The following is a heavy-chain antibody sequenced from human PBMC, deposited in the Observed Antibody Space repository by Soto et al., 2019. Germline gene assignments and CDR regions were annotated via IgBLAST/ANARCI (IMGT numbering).Heavy chain of an antibody. CDR1: GFTFSSYG. Sequence: QVQLVESGGGVVQPGKSLRLSCAGSGFTFSSYGMDWVRQAPGKGLEWVAVISYDGSNKYYADYVKGRFTISRDNSKNTLYLQMSSLRADDTAVYYCAKDRMGAGVRGYFDYWGKGTLVTVSS. CDR2: ISYDGSNK. D-gene: IGHD3-10*01. V-gene: IGHV3-30*18. J-gene: IGHJ4*02. CDR3: AKDRMGAGVRGYFDY.